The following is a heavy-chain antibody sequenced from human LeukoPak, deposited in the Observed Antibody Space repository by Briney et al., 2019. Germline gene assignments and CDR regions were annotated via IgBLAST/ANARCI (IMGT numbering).Heavy chain of an antibody. J-gene: IGHJ4*02. V-gene: IGHV4-31*03. Sequence: PSETLSLTCTVSGGSISSATYYWTWIRQHPGKGLEWIGYIHYTGSTYYNPSLKSRVSISVDKSKNQFSLKLTSVTAADTAVYYCATHLAARTGPVAQWGQGTLVTVSS. CDR1: GGSISSATYY. CDR2: IHYTGST. CDR3: ATHLAARTGPVAQ. D-gene: IGHD6-6*01.